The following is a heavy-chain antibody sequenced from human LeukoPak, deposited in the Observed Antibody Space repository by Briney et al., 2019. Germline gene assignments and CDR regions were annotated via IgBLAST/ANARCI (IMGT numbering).Heavy chain of an antibody. J-gene: IGHJ5*02. CDR3: ARDLLQWQTNNWLAP. Sequence: ASVTVSCKTPGYRFTNYGVNWVRQAPGQGLEWMGWTSAYNGDTKYGQKFQGRLTMTTDTSTSTAYMDVRSLRSEDTAVYYCARDLLQWQTNNWLAPWGQGTLVTVSS. D-gene: IGHD6-19*01. CDR2: TSAYNGDT. CDR1: GYRFTNYG. V-gene: IGHV1-18*01.